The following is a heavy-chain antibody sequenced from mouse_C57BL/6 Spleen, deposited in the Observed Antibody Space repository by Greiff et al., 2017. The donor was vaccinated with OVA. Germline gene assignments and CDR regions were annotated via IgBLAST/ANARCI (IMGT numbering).Heavy chain of an antibody. D-gene: IGHD2-2*01. CDR1: GFSLTSYG. CDR3: ARNWMVTTGIGGAMDY. V-gene: IGHV2-2*01. CDR2: IWSGGST. J-gene: IGHJ4*01. Sequence: VKLVESGPGLVQPSQSLSITCTVSGFSLTSYGVHWVRQSPGKGLEWLGVIWSGGSTDYNAAFISRLSISKDNSKSQVFFKMNSLQADDTAIYYCARNWMVTTGIGGAMDYWGQGTSVTVSS.